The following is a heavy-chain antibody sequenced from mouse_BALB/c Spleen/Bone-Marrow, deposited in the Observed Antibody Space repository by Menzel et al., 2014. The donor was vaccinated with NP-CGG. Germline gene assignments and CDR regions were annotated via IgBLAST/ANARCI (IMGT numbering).Heavy chain of an antibody. Sequence: VQLQQSGAELVKPGASVKLSCTASGFNIKDTYMHWVKQRPEQGLEWIGRIDPANGNTKYDPKFQGKATITADTSSITAYMQLGSLTSEDTAVYYCAPYYYGSSLFAYWGQGTLVTVSA. CDR1: GFNIKDTY. CDR3: APYYYGSSLFAY. D-gene: IGHD1-1*01. CDR2: IDPANGNT. V-gene: IGHV14-3*02. J-gene: IGHJ3*01.